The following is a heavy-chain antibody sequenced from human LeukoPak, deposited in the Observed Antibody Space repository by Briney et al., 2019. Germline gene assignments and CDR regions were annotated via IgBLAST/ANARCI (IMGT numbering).Heavy chain of an antibody. CDR3: AKDMGGGDLEPILVH. J-gene: IGHJ1*01. V-gene: IGHV3-43D*04. CDR2: ISWDGGST. CDR1: GFTFDDYA. Sequence: GGSLRLSCAASGFTFDDYAMHWVRQAPGKGLEWVSLISWDGGSTYYADSVKGRFTISRDNSKNSPYLQMNSLRAEDTALYYCAKDMGGGDLEPILVHWGQGTLVTVSS. D-gene: IGHD2-21*02.